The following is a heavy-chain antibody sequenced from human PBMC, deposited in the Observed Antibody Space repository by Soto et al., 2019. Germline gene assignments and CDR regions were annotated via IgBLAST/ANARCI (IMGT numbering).Heavy chain of an antibody. D-gene: IGHD2-15*01. CDR2: IDPSDSYT. CDR1: GYSLTSYW. J-gene: IGHJ4*02. Sequence: GESLKSAGNGSGYSLTSYWIRWVRQMPGKGLEWMGRIDPSDSYTNYSPSFQGHVTISADKSISTAYLQWSSLKASDTAMYYCARSPRSSSYHHYNKGHYWGQGTLVTVSS. V-gene: IGHV5-10-1*01. CDR3: ARSPRSSSYHHYNKGHY.